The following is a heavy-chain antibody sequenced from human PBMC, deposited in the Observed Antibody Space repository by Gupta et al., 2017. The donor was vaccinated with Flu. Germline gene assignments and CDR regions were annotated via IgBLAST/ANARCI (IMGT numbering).Heavy chain of an antibody. Sequence: QVHLQESGPGLVKPSQTLSRTCTVSGGSVSSDGYYWSWIRQHPGKGLEWMAYIYHSGSTYYNPSLKSRLTMSVDTSKNQFSLQLSSVTAADTAVYFCARVSASSRAGPFNNWGQGTMVTVS. J-gene: IGHJ3*02. CDR1: GGSVSSDGYY. CDR2: IYHSGST. CDR3: ARVSASSRAGPFNN. V-gene: IGHV4-31*03. D-gene: IGHD6-6*01.